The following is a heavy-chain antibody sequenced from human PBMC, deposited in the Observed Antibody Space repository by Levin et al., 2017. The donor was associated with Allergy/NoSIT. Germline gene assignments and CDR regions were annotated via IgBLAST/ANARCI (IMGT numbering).Heavy chain of an antibody. CDR1: SGSISSISFF. Sequence: PSETLSLTCTVSSGSISSISFFWGWIRLPPGRGPEWIGSVSSTGHTYVNPSLESRVSISVDTSKNQFSLRLSSVTAADTAVYYCARGADWNYGIPPNFDYWGQGTLVTVSS. CDR2: VSSTGHT. D-gene: IGHD1-7*01. J-gene: IGHJ4*02. V-gene: IGHV4-39*07. CDR3: ARGADWNYGIPPNFDY.